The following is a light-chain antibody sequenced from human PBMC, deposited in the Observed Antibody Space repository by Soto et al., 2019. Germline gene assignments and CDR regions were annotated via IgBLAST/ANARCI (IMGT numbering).Light chain of an antibody. CDR2: GAS. Sequence: EIVMTQSPATLSVSPGERATLSCRASQSVSSNLAWYQQKPGQAPRRLIYGASTRATGIPARFSGSGSGTEFTLTISSLQSEDFAVYSCQQSNNWPPWTFGQGTKVEIK. CDR3: QQSNNWPPWT. CDR1: QSVSSN. V-gene: IGKV3-15*01. J-gene: IGKJ1*01.